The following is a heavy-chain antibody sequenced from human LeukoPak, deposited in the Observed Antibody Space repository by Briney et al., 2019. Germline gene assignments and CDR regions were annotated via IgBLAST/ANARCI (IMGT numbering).Heavy chain of an antibody. CDR3: AREVSGSYYLGY. Sequence: PSETLSLTCAVNGGSFSGYYWNWIRQPPGKGLEWIGEINHSGSTNYNPSLKSRVTISVDTSRNQFSLKLSSVTAADTAVYYCAREVSGSYYLGYWGQGTLVIVSS. CDR2: INHSGST. CDR1: GGSFSGYY. V-gene: IGHV4-34*01. D-gene: IGHD1-26*01. J-gene: IGHJ4*02.